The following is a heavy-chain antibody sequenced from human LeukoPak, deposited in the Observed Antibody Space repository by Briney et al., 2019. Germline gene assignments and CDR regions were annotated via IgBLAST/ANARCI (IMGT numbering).Heavy chain of an antibody. Sequence: PGGSLRLSCAASGFTFSSYSMNWVRQAPGKGLEWVSCISSSSRYIYYADSVKGRFTISRDNAKNSLNLQMSSLRAEDTAVYYCAREGDSGYVELDSWGQGTLVTVSS. D-gene: IGHD5-12*01. CDR2: ISSSSRYI. J-gene: IGHJ4*02. V-gene: IGHV3-21*01. CDR3: AREGDSGYVELDS. CDR1: GFTFSSYS.